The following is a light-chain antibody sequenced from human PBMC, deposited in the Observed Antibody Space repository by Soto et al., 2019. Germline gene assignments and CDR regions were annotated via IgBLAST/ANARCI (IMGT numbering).Light chain of an antibody. J-gene: IGKJ3*01. Sequence: DIVLTQSPVSLSLSPGEGATLSCRASQSVSSSSLAWYQQKPGQAPRLLIYGTSSRATGIPDRFSGSGSATDFTLAISRLEPEDFAVYYCQQYGTSPRFTFGPGTKVDIK. CDR2: GTS. CDR3: QQYGTSPRFT. CDR1: QSVSSSS. V-gene: IGKV3-20*01.